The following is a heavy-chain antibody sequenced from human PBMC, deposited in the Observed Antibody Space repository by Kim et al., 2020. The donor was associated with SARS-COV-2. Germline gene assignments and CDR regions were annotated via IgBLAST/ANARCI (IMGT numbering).Heavy chain of an antibody. J-gene: IGHJ6*02. CDR1: GHTFLSYV. V-gene: IGHV1-18*01. Sequence: ASVKVSCKASGHTFLSYVISWVRQAPGQGLEWMGWISAHNGNTNYAQKLQGRVTMTTDTSTSTAYMELRSLRSDDTAVYYCATLRQDIVKTGDYYGMDVWGQGTTVTVSS. CDR3: ATLRQDIVKTGDYYGMDV. CDR2: ISAHNGNT. D-gene: IGHD5-12*01.